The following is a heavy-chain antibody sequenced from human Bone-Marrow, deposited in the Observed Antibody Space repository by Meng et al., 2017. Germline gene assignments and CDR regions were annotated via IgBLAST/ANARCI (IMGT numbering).Heavy chain of an antibody. CDR3: AREYYDSSGYYSR. D-gene: IGHD3-22*01. CDR2: IYYSGST. J-gene: IGHJ4*02. V-gene: IGHV4-39*07. Sequence: GSLRLSCTVSGGSISSSSYYWGWIRQPPGKGLEWIGSIYYSGSTYYNPSLKSRVTISVDTSKNQFSLKLSSVTAADTAVYYCAREYYDSSGYYSRWGQGTLVTVSS. CDR1: GGSISSSSYY.